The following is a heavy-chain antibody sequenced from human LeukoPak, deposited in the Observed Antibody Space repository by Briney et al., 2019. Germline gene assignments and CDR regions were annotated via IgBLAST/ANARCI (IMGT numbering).Heavy chain of an antibody. CDR3: ARDAVPSGWPNMNWFDP. J-gene: IGHJ5*02. Sequence: SQTLSLTCAISGDSVSSNSAAWNWIRQSPSRGLEWLGRTYYRSKWYNDYAVSVKSRITINPDTSKNQFSLQLNSVTPEDTAVYYCARDAVPSGWPNMNWFDPWGQGTLVTVSS. CDR2: TYYRSKWYN. V-gene: IGHV6-1*01. CDR1: GDSVSSNSAA. D-gene: IGHD6-19*01.